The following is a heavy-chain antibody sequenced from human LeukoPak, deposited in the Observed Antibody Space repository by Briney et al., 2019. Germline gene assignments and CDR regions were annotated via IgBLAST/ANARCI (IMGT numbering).Heavy chain of an antibody. CDR3: ARTISAPGDNWFDP. Sequence: SQTLSLTCAISGDSVSSNSAAWNWIRQSPSRGLEWLGRTYYRSNWYNDFAVSVRSRITINADPSKNQFSLLLNSMTPEDTAIYYCARTISAPGDNWFDPWAREPWSPSPQ. V-gene: IGHV6-1*01. D-gene: IGHD6-13*01. CDR1: GDSVSSNSAA. CDR2: TYYRSNWYN. J-gene: IGHJ5*02.